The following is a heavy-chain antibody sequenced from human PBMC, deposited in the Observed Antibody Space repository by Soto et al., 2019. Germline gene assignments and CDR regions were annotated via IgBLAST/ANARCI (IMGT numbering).Heavy chain of an antibody. J-gene: IGHJ6*02. CDR1: GGSFSGYY. D-gene: IGHD1-20*01. Sequence: LSLTCAVYGGSFSGYYWSWIRQPPGKGLEWIGEINHSGSTNYNPSLKSRVTISVDTSKNQFSLKLSSVTAADTAVYYCARVGFNWNDDYYGMDVWGQGTKVTVSS. CDR3: ARVGFNWNDDYYGMDV. V-gene: IGHV4-34*01. CDR2: INHSGST.